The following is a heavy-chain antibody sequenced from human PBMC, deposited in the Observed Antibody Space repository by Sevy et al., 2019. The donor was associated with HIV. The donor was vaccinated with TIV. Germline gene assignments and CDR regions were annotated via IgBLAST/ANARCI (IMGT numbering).Heavy chain of an antibody. CDR2: ISGRGDSR. Sequence: GGSLRLSCAASGFTFSSYANSWVRQAPGKGLEWVSGISGRGDSRYYADSVKGRFTIFRDNSKNTLYLQMNSLRADDTAAYYCAKDHDYDLLTARPFDFWGHGTMVTVSS. D-gene: IGHD3-9*01. CDR3: AKDHDYDLLTARPFDF. V-gene: IGHV3-23*01. CDR1: GFTFSSYA. J-gene: IGHJ3*01.